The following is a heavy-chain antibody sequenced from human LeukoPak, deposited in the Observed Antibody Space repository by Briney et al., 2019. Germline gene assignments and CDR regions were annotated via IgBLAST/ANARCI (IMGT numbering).Heavy chain of an antibody. V-gene: IGHV3-49*03. Sequence: PGGSLRLSCTASGFTFGDYAMSWFRQAPGKRLEWVGFIRSKAYGGTTEYAASVKGRFTISRDDSKSIAYLQMNSLKTEDTAVYYCTRVKFGGSHSHSGSAGFDPWGQGTLVTVSS. D-gene: IGHD1-26*01. CDR3: TRVKFGGSHSHSGSAGFDP. J-gene: IGHJ5*02. CDR1: GFTFGDYA. CDR2: IRSKAYGGTT.